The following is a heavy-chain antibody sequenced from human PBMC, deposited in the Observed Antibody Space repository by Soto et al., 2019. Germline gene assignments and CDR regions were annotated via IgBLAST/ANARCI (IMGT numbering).Heavy chain of an antibody. CDR2: ISYDGSNK. CDR3: ARDTSGSGAGYY. D-gene: IGHD6-19*01. J-gene: IGHJ4*02. Sequence: QVQLVESGGGVVQPGRSLRLSCAASGFTFSSYGMHWVRKAPGQGLEWVAVISYDGSNKYYADSVTGRFTISRHNSKNALYRQMRSLRAEDTAVYYRARDTSGSGAGYYWGQGTLVTVSS. CDR1: GFTFSSYG. V-gene: IGHV3-30*03.